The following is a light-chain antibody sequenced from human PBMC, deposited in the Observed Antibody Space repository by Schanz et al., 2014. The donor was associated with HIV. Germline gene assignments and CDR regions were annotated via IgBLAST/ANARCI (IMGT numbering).Light chain of an antibody. CDR3: CSYAGRSTVV. V-gene: IGLV2-14*03. CDR1: SSDVGGYNY. J-gene: IGLJ3*02. Sequence: QSALTQPASVSGTPGQSITISCTGSSSDVGGYNYVSWYQQHPGKAPKLMIYDFSDRPSGVSFRFSGSKSGNTASLTISGLQSEDEADYYCCSYAGRSTVVFGGGTKLTVL. CDR2: DFS.